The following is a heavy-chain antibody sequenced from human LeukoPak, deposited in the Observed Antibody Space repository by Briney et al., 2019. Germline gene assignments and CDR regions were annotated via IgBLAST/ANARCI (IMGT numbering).Heavy chain of an antibody. CDR1: GFTFSSYG. Sequence: GGSLRLSCAASGFTFSSYGMSWVRQAPGKGLEWVSAISGSGGSTYYADSVKGRFTISRDNSKNTLYLQMNSLRAEDTAVYYCAKVGMIVVVSYFDYGGQGTLVTVSS. J-gene: IGHJ4*02. V-gene: IGHV3-23*01. CDR2: ISGSGGST. CDR3: AKVGMIVVVSYFDY. D-gene: IGHD3-22*01.